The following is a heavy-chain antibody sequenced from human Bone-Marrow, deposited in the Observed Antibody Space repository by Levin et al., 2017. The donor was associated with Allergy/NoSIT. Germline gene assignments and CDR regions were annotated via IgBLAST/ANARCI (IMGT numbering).Heavy chain of an antibody. D-gene: IGHD6-13*01. V-gene: IGHV3-21*01. CDR3: ARDEGPFSSSMSFDY. Sequence: GGFLRLSCAASGFTFSSNSMNWVRQAPGKGLEWVSSISGSGRHIYSSDSMKGRFTISRDNANNSLYLQMNSRRAEDTAIYYCARDEGPFSSSMSFDYWGHGTLVTVSS. CDR2: ISGSGRHI. J-gene: IGHJ4*01. CDR1: GFTFSSNS.